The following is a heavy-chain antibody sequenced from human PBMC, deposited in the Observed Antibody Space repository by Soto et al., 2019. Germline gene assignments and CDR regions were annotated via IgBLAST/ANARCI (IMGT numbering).Heavy chain of an antibody. Sequence: QLQLQESGPGLVKPSETLSLTCTVSGGSISSSIYYWGWIRQPPGKGLEWIGSIYYSGSTYYNPSLKRRGTISVDTSKNQCSLKLSSVTAADTAVYYCAGHPTTVTSPRFDPWGQGTLVTASS. CDR2: IYYSGST. CDR1: GGSISSSIYY. D-gene: IGHD4-17*01. V-gene: IGHV4-39*01. CDR3: AGHPTTVTSPRFDP. J-gene: IGHJ5*02.